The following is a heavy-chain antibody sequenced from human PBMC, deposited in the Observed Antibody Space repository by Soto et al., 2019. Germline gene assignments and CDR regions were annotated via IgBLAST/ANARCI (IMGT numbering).Heavy chain of an antibody. D-gene: IGHD3-9*01. CDR1: GFTFSSYA. J-gene: IGHJ4*02. CDR3: AKCSTPRYFVDY. CDR2: ISGSGGST. Sequence: GGSLRLSCAASGFTFSSYAMSRVRQAPGKGLEWVSAISGSGGSTYYADSVKGRFTISRDNSKNTLYLQMNSLRAEDTAVYYCAKCSTPRYFVDYWGQGTLVTVSS. V-gene: IGHV3-23*01.